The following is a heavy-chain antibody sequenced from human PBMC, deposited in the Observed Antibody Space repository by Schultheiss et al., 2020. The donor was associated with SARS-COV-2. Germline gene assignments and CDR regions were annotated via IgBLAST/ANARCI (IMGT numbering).Heavy chain of an antibody. V-gene: IGHV3-74*01. CDR3: ARDYCGGDCYSDY. CDR1: GFTFSSYW. D-gene: IGHD2-21*01. J-gene: IGHJ4*02. Sequence: GGSLRLSCAASGFTFSSYWMHWVRQAPGKGLVWVSRINSDGSSTSYADSVKGRFTISRDNAKNSLYLQMNSLRAEDTAVYYCARDYCGGDCYSDYWGQGTLVTVSS. CDR2: INSDGSST.